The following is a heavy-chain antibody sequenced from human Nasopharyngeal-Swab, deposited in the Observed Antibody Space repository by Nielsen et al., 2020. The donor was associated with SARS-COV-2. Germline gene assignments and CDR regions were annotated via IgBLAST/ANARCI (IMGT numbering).Heavy chain of an antibody. D-gene: IGHD6-6*01. V-gene: IGHV4-59*08. CDR3: ARAGGSSELFDF. CDR1: GGSIIPFY. Sequence: SETLSLTCTASGGSIIPFYWNWIPQPPGKAPEWIGFIYYSGDTVYTPSLTSRVSISLDRSQCQFSLNLKSVTPADTAVYYCARAGGSSELFDFWVQGILVTVSS. CDR2: IYYSGDT. J-gene: IGHJ4*02.